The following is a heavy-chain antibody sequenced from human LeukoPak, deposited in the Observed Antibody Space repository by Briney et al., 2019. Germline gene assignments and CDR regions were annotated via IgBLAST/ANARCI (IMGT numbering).Heavy chain of an antibody. CDR1: GFTFSTFA. D-gene: IGHD2-2*01. V-gene: IGHV3-23*01. Sequence: GGSLRLSCAASGFTFSTFAMIWVRQPPGKGLEWVSSIFPSGGEIHYADSVRGRFTISRDNSKNTLYLQMNSLRAEDTAVYYCARGVVPAAPFYYWGQGTLVTVSS. CDR2: IFPSGGEI. J-gene: IGHJ4*02. CDR3: ARGVVPAAPFYY.